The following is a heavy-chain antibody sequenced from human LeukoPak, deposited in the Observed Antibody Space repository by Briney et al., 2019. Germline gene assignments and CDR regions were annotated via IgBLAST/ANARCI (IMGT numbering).Heavy chain of an antibody. CDR2: LYSGGNT. D-gene: IGHD7-27*01. J-gene: IGHJ4*02. CDR3: ATQNWGSRAFDY. V-gene: IGHV3-66*01. CDR1: GFTVSSNH. Sequence: GGSLRLSCAASGFTVSSNHMSWVRQAPGKGLEWVSVLYSGGNTYYEEAVKGRFTISRDNSKNTLYLQMNSLRAEDTAVYYCATQNWGSRAFDYWGQGTLVTVSS.